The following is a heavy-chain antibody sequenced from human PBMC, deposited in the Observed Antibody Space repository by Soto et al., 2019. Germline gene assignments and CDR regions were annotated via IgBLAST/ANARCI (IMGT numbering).Heavy chain of an antibody. D-gene: IGHD5-18*01. CDR1: AFTFSSSD. CDR2: ISGAGDT. V-gene: IGHV3-13*01. CDR3: ARGLFNGYVGFYYVDY. J-gene: IGHJ4*02. Sequence: EVQLVESGGGLVQPGGSLRLSCAASAFTFSSSDMHWVRQVTGEGLEWVSAISGAGDTYYAGRVKGRFTISRENANKSLYLQMNNLRAGDTAVYYCARGLFNGYVGFYYVDYWGQGTLFSVSS.